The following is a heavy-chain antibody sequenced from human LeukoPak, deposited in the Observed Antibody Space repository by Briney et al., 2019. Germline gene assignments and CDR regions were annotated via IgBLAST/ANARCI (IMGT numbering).Heavy chain of an antibody. CDR2: ISAYNGNT. V-gene: IGHV1-18*01. J-gene: IGHJ4*02. D-gene: IGHD3-22*01. CDR3: ARSSRNYDSSGLAFW. Sequence: ASVKVSCKASGYTFTSYGISWERQAPGQGHEWMGLISAYNGNTNYAKKLQGRGTMATDTSTSTAYMELRSLRSDDTAVYCCARSSRNYDSSGLAFWGGQGTLVTVSS. CDR1: GYTFTSYG.